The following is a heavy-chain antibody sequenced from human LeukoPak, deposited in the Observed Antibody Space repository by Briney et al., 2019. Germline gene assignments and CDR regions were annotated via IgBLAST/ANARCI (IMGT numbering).Heavy chain of an antibody. D-gene: IGHD1-26*01. CDR3: VRYSLVAADDY. CDR2: IRQDGGEK. V-gene: IGHV3-7*01. CDR1: GFIFNDYW. Sequence: GGSLRLSCAASGFIFNDYWMSWVRQAPGKGLEWVANIRQDGGEKHYVDSVEGRFAISRDNAKNSLFLQMNTLRAEDTAVYYCVRYSLVAADDYWGQGILVTVSS. J-gene: IGHJ4*02.